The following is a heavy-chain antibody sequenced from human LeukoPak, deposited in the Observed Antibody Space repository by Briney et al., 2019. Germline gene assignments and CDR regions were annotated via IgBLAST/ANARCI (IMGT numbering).Heavy chain of an antibody. J-gene: IGHJ4*02. D-gene: IGHD5-12*01. CDR2: VYYGGST. CDR1: GASINDFY. Sequence: SETLSLTCAVSGASINDFYWTWVRQPPGKGLEWIGYVYYGGSTNYNPSLKSRVSMSVDTSKNQFSLTLTSVTVADTAFYYCARGGIRGYSAFDNLDFWGLGTHVTVSS. CDR3: ARGGIRGYSAFDNLDF. V-gene: IGHV4-59*01.